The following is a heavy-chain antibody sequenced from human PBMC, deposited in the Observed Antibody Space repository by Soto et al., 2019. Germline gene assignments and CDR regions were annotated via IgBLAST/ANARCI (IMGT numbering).Heavy chain of an antibody. Sequence: PGGSLRLSCAASGFTFDDYAMHWVRQAPGKGLEWVSGISWNSGSIGYADSVKGRFTISRDNAKNSLYLQMNSLRAEDTALYYCANDRYYDSFRDHNMDVWGKGNTVTVSS. D-gene: IGHD3-3*01. J-gene: IGHJ6*03. CDR3: ANDRYYDSFRDHNMDV. V-gene: IGHV3-9*01. CDR2: ISWNSGSI. CDR1: GFTFDDYA.